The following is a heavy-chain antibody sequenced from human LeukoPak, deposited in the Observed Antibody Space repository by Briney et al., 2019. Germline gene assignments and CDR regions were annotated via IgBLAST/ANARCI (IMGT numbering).Heavy chain of an antibody. D-gene: IGHD1-26*01. J-gene: IGHJ4*02. Sequence: KPSETLSLTCTVSGGSISSYYWSWIRHPPGQGLEWVGYIYYSGSTSYNPSLKSRVTISVDTSKNQFPLMLSSVTPADTAVYYCARGGWSLDYWGQGTLVTVSS. CDR1: GGSISSYY. CDR3: ARGGWSLDY. CDR2: IYYSGST. V-gene: IGHV4-59*01.